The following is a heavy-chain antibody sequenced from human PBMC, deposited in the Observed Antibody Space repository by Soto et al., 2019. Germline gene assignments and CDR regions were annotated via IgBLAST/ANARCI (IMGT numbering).Heavy chain of an antibody. V-gene: IGHV4-39*07. J-gene: IGHJ5*02. CDR2: IYYTGTS. CDR3: ARVPDR. Sequence: SETLSLTCTVSGGSISSSSYYWGWIRQPPGKGLEWIGSIYYTGTSKYNPSLKSRVTISVDTSKNQFSLDLSSVTAADTAVYYCARVPDRWGQGTLVTVSS. CDR1: GGSISSSSYY. D-gene: IGHD2-2*01.